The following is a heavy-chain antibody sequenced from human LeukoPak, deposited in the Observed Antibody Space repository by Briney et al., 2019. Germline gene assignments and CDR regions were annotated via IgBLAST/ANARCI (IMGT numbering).Heavy chain of an antibody. CDR1: GFTFSSYS. D-gene: IGHD3/OR15-3a*01. Sequence: PGGSLRLSCAAPGFTFSSYSMHWVRQAPGKGLQWLTLISYHGSNKDYTDSVKGRFIISRDNSKNTLFLQMNSLRTEDTAIYFCARSPERLGQGYLDSWGQGTLVTVSS. J-gene: IGHJ4*02. V-gene: IGHV3-30*04. CDR3: ARSPERLGQGYLDS. CDR2: ISYHGSNK.